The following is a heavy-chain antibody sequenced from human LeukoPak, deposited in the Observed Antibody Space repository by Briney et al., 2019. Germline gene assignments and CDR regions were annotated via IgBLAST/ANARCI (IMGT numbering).Heavy chain of an antibody. D-gene: IGHD5-18*01. J-gene: IGHJ4*02. CDR1: GFTLSSYA. Sequence: GRSLRPSCAASGFTLSSYAMNWVRQAPGKGLEWVSCISSSGSTIYYADSVKGGFTISRDNAKNSLYLQMTSLGAEDTAVYYCATLYSYGYWADYWGQGTLVTVSS. V-gene: IGHV3-48*03. CDR3: ATLYSYGYWADY. CDR2: ISSSGSTI.